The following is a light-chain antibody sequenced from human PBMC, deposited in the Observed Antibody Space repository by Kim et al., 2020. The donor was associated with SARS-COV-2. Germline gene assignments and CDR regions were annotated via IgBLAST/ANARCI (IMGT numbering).Light chain of an antibody. J-gene: IGKJ4*01. CDR3: QQYYSLPLT. V-gene: IGKV4-1*01. Sequence: DIVMTQSPDSLAVSLGERATINCKSSQSVLHSSNNKNYLAWYQQKPGQPPKLLIYWASTRESGVPDRLSGSGSGTDFTLTISSLRAEDVAVYYCQQYYSLPLTFGGGTKVDIK. CDR2: WAS. CDR1: QSVLHSSNNKNY.